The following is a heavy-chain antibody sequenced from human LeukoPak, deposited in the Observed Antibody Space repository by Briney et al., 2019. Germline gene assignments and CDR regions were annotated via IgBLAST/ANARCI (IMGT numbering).Heavy chain of an antibody. D-gene: IGHD2-2*01. Sequence: PGGSLRLSCAASGFTVSNNYMSWVRQAPGKGLECVSVLYSGGDTYYADSVKGRFTISRDNSKNTLYLQMNSLRAEDTAVYYCARDEYLWVVIQLGLFDYWGQGTLVTVSS. CDR3: ARDEYLWVVIQLGLFDY. J-gene: IGHJ4*02. CDR2: LYSGGDT. V-gene: IGHV3-66*01. CDR1: GFTVSNNY.